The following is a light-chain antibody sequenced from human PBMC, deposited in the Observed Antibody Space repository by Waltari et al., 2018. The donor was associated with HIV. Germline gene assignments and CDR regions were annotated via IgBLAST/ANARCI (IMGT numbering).Light chain of an antibody. Sequence: DIRMTQSPSSVSASVGDRVTITCRASESIGKYLNWYQQKPGKAPKLLIHAASTLEGGVPSRFSGSGSGTDFSLTISGLQREDIATYYCQQSYRIPRSFGQGTKLESK. CDR3: QQSYRIPRS. J-gene: IGKJ2*04. CDR2: AAS. CDR1: ESIGKY. V-gene: IGKV1-39*01.